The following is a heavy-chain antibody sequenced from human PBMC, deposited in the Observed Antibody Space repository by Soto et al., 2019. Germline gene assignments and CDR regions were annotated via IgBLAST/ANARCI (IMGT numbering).Heavy chain of an antibody. CDR3: TKDLVTTITTLGH. D-gene: IGHD4-17*01. V-gene: IGHV1-3*01. Sequence: ASVKVYCKASGYTFTSYPMHWVRQDPGQGLEWMGWINAGNGDTKYSQKFQGRVTITRDTSAITAYMELSSLRAEDTAVYYCTKDLVTTITTLGHWGQGTLVTVSS. J-gene: IGHJ4*02. CDR2: INAGNGDT. CDR1: GYTFTSYP.